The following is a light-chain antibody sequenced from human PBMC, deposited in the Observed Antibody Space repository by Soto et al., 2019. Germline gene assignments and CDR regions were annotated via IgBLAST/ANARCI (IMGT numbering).Light chain of an antibody. V-gene: IGKV1-39*01. CDR1: QSISRN. Sequence: IQMTQSPSSLSASVGDRVTITCRASQSISRNLNWYQQKPGKAPELLIYTASNLQSGVPSRFSGSVSGTDLALTISSLQPEDSAVYYCQQSHSSPLSFGGGTKVEFK. CDR3: QQSHSSPLS. J-gene: IGKJ4*01. CDR2: TAS.